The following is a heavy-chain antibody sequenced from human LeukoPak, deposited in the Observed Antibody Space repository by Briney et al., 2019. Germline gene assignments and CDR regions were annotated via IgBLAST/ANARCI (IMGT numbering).Heavy chain of an antibody. CDR1: GFTFSSYE. CDR3: AELGITMIGGV. CDR2: ISSRGRTI. Sequence: GGSLRLSRAASGFTFSSYEMNWVRQAPGKGLEWVSYISSRGRTIYYADSVKGRFTMSRDNAKNSLYLQMNSLRAEDTGVYYCAELGITMIGGVWGKGTTVTISS. V-gene: IGHV3-48*03. D-gene: IGHD3-10*02. J-gene: IGHJ6*04.